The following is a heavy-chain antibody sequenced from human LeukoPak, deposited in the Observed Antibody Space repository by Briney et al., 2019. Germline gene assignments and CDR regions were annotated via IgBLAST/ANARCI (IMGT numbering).Heavy chain of an antibody. CDR1: GGSISSYY. D-gene: IGHD4-17*01. V-gene: IGHV4-59*01. Sequence: PSETLSLTCTVPGGSISSYYWSWIRQPPGKGLEWIGYIYYSGSTNYNPSLESRVTISVDTSKNQFSLKLSSVTAADTAVYYCARVRDDYGDYDAFDIWGQGTMVTVSS. CDR3: ARVRDDYGDYDAFDI. CDR2: IYYSGST. J-gene: IGHJ3*02.